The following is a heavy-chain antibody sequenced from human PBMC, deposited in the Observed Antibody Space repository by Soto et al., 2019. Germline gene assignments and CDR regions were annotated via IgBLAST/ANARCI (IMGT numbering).Heavy chain of an antibody. D-gene: IGHD3-22*01. CDR1: GFTFSSYA. CDR2: ISGSGGST. Sequence: GGSLRLSCAASGFTFSSYAMSWVRQAPGKGLEWVSAISGSGGSTYYADSVKGRFTISRDNSKNTLYLQMNSLRAEDTAVYYCAKDEGEYYYESSGYYFDYWGQGTLVTVSS. CDR3: AKDEGEYYYESSGYYFDY. J-gene: IGHJ4*02. V-gene: IGHV3-23*01.